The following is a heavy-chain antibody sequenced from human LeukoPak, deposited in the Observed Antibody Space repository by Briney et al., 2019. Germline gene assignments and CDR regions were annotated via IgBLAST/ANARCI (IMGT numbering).Heavy chain of an antibody. CDR2: IYYSGST. V-gene: IGHV4-31*03. J-gene: IGHJ3*02. D-gene: IGHD3-3*01. Sequence: SETLSLTCTVSGGSISSGGYYWSWIRQHPGKGLEWTGYIYYSGSTYYNPSLKSRVTISVDTSKNQFSLKLSSVTAADTAVYYCAGDIADYDFWSGYDAFDIWGQGTMVTVSS. CDR3: AGDIADYDFWSGYDAFDI. CDR1: GGSISSGGYY.